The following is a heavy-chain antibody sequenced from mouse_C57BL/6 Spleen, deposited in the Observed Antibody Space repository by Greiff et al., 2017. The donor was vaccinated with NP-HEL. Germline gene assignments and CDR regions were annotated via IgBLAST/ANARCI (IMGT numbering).Heavy chain of an antibody. V-gene: IGHV1-82*01. J-gene: IGHJ1*03. Sequence: VQLQQSGPELVKPGASVKISCKASGYAFSSSWMNWVKQRPGKGLEWIGRIYPGDGDTNYNGTFKGKATLTADKSSSTAYLQLSSLTSEDSAVYFCARRGGSSYGYFDVWGTGTTVTVSS. CDR3: ARRGGSSYGYFDV. CDR2: IYPGDGDT. D-gene: IGHD1-1*01. CDR1: GYAFSSSW.